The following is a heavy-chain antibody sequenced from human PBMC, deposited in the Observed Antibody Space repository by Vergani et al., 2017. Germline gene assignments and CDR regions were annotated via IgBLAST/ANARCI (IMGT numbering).Heavy chain of an antibody. V-gene: IGHV4-30-4*08. CDR1: GGSISSGGNY. CDR3: ARHANYDYVWGTYRHAFDI. D-gene: IGHD3-16*02. J-gene: IGHJ3*02. CDR2: IYYSGST. Sequence: QVQLQESGPGLVKPSQTLSLTCTVSGGSISSGGNYWSWIRQHPGKGLEWIGYIYYSGSTYYNPSLKSRVTISVDTSKNQFSLKLSSVTAADTAVYYCARHANYDYVWGTYRHAFDIWGQGTMVTVSS.